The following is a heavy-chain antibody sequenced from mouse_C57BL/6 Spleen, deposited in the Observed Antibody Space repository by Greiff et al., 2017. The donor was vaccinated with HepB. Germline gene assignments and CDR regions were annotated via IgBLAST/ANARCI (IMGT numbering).Heavy chain of an antibody. CDR3: ARQGGYPFFDY. J-gene: IGHJ2*01. CDR2: IDPSDSET. Sequence: QVQLKQSGAELVRPGSSVKLSCKASGYTFTSYWMHWVKQRPIQGLEWIGNIDPSDSETHYNQKFKDKATLTVDKSSSTAYMQLSSLTSEDSAVYYCARQGGYPFFDYWGQGTTLTVSS. V-gene: IGHV1-52*01. D-gene: IGHD2-2*01. CDR1: GYTFTSYW.